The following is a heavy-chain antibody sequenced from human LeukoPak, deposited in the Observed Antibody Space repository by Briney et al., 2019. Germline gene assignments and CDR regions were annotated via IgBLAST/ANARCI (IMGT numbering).Heavy chain of an antibody. J-gene: IGHJ3*02. CDR3: ASYNYVWGSYRYRTGEVNAFDI. CDR2: ISSSGSTI. V-gene: IGHV3-48*03. D-gene: IGHD3-16*02. Sequence: GGSLRLSCAASGFTFSSYEMNWVRQAPGKGLEWVSYISSSGSTIYYADSVKGRFTISRDNAKNSLYLQMNSLRAEDTAVYYCASYNYVWGSYRYRTGEVNAFDIWGQGTMVTVSS. CDR1: GFTFSSYE.